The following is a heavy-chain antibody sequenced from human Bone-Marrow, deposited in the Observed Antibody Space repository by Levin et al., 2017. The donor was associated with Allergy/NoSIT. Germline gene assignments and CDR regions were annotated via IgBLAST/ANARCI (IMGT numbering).Heavy chain of an antibody. V-gene: IGHV3-23*01. CDR1: GFTFSSYA. CDR2: TSGGGDTT. J-gene: IGHJ4*02. CDR3: AKAFYTTSWRTLDY. D-gene: IGHD3-16*01. Sequence: GGSLRLSCAASGFTFSSYAMNWVRQAPGKGLEWVSATSGGGDTTYYADSVKGRFTISRDNSKDTLYLQMNSLRAEDTAVYYCAKAFYTTSWRTLDYWGQGTLVAVSS.